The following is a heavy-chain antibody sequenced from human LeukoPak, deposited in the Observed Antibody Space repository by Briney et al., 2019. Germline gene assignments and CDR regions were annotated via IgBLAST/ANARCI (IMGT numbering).Heavy chain of an antibody. V-gene: IGHV4-30-2*01. CDR1: GGSISSGGYS. Sequence: KPSETLSLTCAVSGGSISSGGYSWSWIRQPPGKGLEWIGYIYHSGSTYYNPSLKSRVTISVDRSKNQFSLKLSSVTAADTAVYYCARDSGPFDYWGQGTLVTVSS. J-gene: IGHJ4*02. D-gene: IGHD1-26*01. CDR3: ARDSGPFDY. CDR2: IYHSGST.